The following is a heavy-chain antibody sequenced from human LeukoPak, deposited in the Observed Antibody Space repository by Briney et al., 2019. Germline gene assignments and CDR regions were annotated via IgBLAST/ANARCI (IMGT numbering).Heavy chain of an antibody. CDR1: GFTFSNYW. CDR2: INSDGNIT. CDR3: ARELSGSSSRHFDY. V-gene: IGHV3-74*01. Sequence: GGSLRLSCAASGFTFSNYWMHWVRQAPGKGPVWVSRINSDGNITTYADSVKGRFTISRDNAKDALYLQMNSLRAEDTAVYYCARELSGSSSRHFDYWGQGTLVTVSS. J-gene: IGHJ4*02. D-gene: IGHD6-13*01.